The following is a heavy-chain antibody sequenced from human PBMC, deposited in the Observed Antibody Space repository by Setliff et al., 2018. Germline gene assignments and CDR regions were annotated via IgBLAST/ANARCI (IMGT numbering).Heavy chain of an antibody. CDR3: ATEKFPGDWGDY. Sequence: LRLSCAASGFTFSSYAITWVRQAPGKGLEWVSMISGSAQTTYYADSVKGRFTISRDNSKNTVYLEMNSLRAEDTAVYYCATEKFPGDWGDYWGQGTLVTVSS. CDR1: GFTFSSYA. J-gene: IGHJ4*02. V-gene: IGHV3-23*01. CDR2: ISGSAQTT. D-gene: IGHD2-21*01.